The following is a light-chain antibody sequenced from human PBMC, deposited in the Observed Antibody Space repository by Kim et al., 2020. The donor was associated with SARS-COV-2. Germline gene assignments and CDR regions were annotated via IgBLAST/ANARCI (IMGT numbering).Light chain of an antibody. CDR2: QDT. V-gene: IGLV3-1*01. Sequence: SYELTQPPSVSVSPGQTASISCSGDKLGNDYACWYQQKPGQSPVLVIYQDTERPSGIPERFSGSKSGNTATLTIGGTQAMDEADYYCQAWDSRTVVFGGGTQLTVL. J-gene: IGLJ2*01. CDR3: QAWDSRTVV. CDR1: KLGNDY.